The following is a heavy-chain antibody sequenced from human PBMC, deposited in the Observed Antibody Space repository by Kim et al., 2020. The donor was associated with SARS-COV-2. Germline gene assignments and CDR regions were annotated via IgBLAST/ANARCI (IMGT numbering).Heavy chain of an antibody. CDR3: AREPANYYDSSEDYYGMDV. V-gene: IGHV1-46*01. CDR2: INPSGGST. Sequence: ASVKVSCKASGYTFTSYYMHWVRQAPGQGLEWMGIINPSGGSTSYAQKFQGRVTMTRDTSTSTVYMELSSLRSEDTAVYYCAREPANYYDSSEDYYGMDVWGQGTTVTVSS. J-gene: IGHJ6*02. D-gene: IGHD3-22*01. CDR1: GYTFTSYY.